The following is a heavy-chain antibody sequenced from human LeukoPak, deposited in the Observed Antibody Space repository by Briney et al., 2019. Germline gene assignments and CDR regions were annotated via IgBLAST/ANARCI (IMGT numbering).Heavy chain of an antibody. D-gene: IGHD3-10*01. CDR3: ARDLARGVPVPLYAFDI. CDR1: GFTFSSYA. Sequence: GGSLRLSCAASGFTFSSYAMHWVRQAPGKGLEWVAVISYDGSNKYYADSVKGRFTISRDNSKNTLYLQMNSLRAEDTAVYYCARDLARGVPVPLYAFDIWGQGTMVTVSS. CDR2: ISYDGSNK. J-gene: IGHJ3*02. V-gene: IGHV3-30-3*01.